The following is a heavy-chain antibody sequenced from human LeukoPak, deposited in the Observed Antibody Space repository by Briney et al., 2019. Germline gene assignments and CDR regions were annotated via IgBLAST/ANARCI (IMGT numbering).Heavy chain of an antibody. Sequence: PGRSLRLSCAASGFTFSGYAIHWVRQAPGKGLEWVTLISYDGSNKYYADSVKGRFTISRDSSKNMLYLQMNSLRPEDTAVYYCARVRDSGRWGAFDIWGQGTMVTVSS. CDR2: ISYDGSNK. J-gene: IGHJ3*02. CDR3: ARVRDSGRWGAFDI. CDR1: GFTFSGYA. V-gene: IGHV3-30-3*01. D-gene: IGHD1-26*01.